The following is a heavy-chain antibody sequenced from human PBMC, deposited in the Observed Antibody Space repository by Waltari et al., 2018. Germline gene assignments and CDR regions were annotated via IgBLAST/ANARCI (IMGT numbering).Heavy chain of an antibody. D-gene: IGHD6-19*01. J-gene: IGHJ6*03. CDR3: ARLSSPRPSGWPPYYYMDV. CDR1: GGSISSSSYY. Sequence: QLQLQESGPGLVKPSETLSLTCTVSGGSISSSSYYWGWIRQPPGKGLEWIGSIYYSGSPYYNPSLKSRVTISVDTSKNQFSLKLSSVTAADTAVYYCARLSSPRPSGWPPYYYMDVWGKGTTVTVSS. CDR2: IYYSGSP. V-gene: IGHV4-39*01.